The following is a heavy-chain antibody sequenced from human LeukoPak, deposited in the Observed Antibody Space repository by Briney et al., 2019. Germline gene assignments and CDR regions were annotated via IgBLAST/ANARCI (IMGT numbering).Heavy chain of an antibody. J-gene: IGHJ4*02. Sequence: GPALVKPTQILKLSFTFSGFALTPPGVRGSWIRQPPGKALEWLTRIDWNEELLYTTSLRTQLTVTKTTSKNQVVLTMTNMDPADTANYYSAGSSNWKYCPDYWGQGALVTVSS. V-gene: IGHV2-70*04. CDR2: IDWNEEL. D-gene: IGHD1-7*01. CDR1: GFALTPPGVR. CDR3: AGSSNWKYCPDY.